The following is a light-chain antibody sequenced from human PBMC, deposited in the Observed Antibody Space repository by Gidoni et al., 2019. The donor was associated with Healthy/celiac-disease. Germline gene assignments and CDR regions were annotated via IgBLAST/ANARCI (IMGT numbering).Light chain of an antibody. CDR3: QQYGSSPYS. CDR1: PCVSSSY. Sequence: DIVLTQSPGSLSLSPGERATLSCRASPCVSSSYLAWYQQKPGQAPRLLIYGASTRATGIPDRFSGSGSGTDFTLTISRLEPEDFAVYYCQQYGSSPYSFGQGTKLEIK. CDR2: GAS. V-gene: IGKV3-20*01. J-gene: IGKJ2*03.